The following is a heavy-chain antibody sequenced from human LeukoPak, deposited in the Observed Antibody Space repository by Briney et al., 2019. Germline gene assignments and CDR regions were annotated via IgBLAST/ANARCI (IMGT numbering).Heavy chain of an antibody. Sequence: ASVKVSCKASGYSFTTYDIHWVRQAPGRGPEWMGWVSPDSGDTGSPQNFQGRVTINRNTSITTAYMELNSLTAEDTAVYYCARSHDYSNYIFEFWGQGTLVTVSS. V-gene: IGHV1-8*03. CDR2: VSPDSGDT. D-gene: IGHD4-11*01. CDR3: ARSHDYSNYIFEF. J-gene: IGHJ4*02. CDR1: GYSFTTYD.